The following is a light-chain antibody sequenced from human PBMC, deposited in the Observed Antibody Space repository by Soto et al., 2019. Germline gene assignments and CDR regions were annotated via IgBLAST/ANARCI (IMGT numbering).Light chain of an antibody. CDR1: QSVSSSY. CDR2: GAS. V-gene: IGKV3-20*01. J-gene: IGKJ3*01. CDR3: QQYGSSSIFS. Sequence: EIVLTQSPGTLSLSPGERATLSCRASQSVSSSYLAWYQQKPGQAPRLLIYGASSRATGIPDRFSGSGSGTDFTFTISRLEPEDVAVYYCQQYGSSSIFSFGPGTKVDIK.